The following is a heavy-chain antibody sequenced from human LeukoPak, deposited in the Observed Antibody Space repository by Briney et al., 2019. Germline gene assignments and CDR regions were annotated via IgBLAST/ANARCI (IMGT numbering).Heavy chain of an antibody. D-gene: IGHD6-6*01. CDR1: GFTFSSYA. V-gene: IGHV3-30-3*01. J-gene: IGHJ4*02. Sequence: GGSLRLSCAASGFTFSSYAMHWVRQAPGKGLEWVAVISYDGSNKYYADSVKGRFTISRDNSKNTLYLQMNSLRAEDTAVYYCASDGYGQLAPIDYWGQGTLVTVSS. CDR3: ASDGYGQLAPIDY. CDR2: ISYDGSNK.